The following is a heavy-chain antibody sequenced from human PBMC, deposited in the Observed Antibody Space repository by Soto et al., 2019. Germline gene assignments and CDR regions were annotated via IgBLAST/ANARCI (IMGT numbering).Heavy chain of an antibody. D-gene: IGHD3-10*01. V-gene: IGHV4-38-2*01. CDR2: IYHSGST. Sequence: PSETLSLTCAVSGYSISSGYYWGWIRQPPGKGLEWIGSIYHSGSTYYNPSLKSRVTISVDTSKNQFTLKLSSVTAADTAVYYCARVGGYCMDVWGQGTTVTVSS. J-gene: IGHJ6*02. CDR1: GYSISSGYY. CDR3: ARVGGYCMDV.